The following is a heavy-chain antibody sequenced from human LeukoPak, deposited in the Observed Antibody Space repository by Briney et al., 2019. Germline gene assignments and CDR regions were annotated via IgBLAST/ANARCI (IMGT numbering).Heavy chain of an antibody. CDR3: ARVSTSGYDI. J-gene: IGHJ3*02. V-gene: IGHV3-13*01. CDR2: IGIAGDT. Sequence: GGSLRLSCAASGFTFSSYGMHWVRQATGKGLEWVSGIGIAGDTYYRGSVKGRFTISRENAKNSLYLQMSSLRAGDTAVYYCARVSTSGYDIWGRGTMVTVSS. D-gene: IGHD2-2*01. CDR1: GFTFSSYG.